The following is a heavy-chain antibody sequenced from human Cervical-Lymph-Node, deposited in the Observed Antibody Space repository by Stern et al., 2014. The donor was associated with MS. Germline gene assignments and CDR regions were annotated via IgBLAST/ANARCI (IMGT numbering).Heavy chain of an antibody. Sequence: VQLEESGAEVKKPGSSVKVSCKASGGTFSNHVISWVRQAPGQGLEWMGGTIPIFGKEIYAQKFQGRVTFNADESTRTAYIELSSMRSEDTAVYYFSRAAYSMSSYNYWGQGTLVTVSA. CDR3: SRAAYSMSSYNY. J-gene: IGHJ4*02. D-gene: IGHD1-26*01. CDR1: GGTFSNHV. CDR2: TIPIFGKE. V-gene: IGHV1-69*01.